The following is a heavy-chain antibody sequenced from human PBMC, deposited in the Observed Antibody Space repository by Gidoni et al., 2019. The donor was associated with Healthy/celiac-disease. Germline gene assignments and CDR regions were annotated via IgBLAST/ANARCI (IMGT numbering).Heavy chain of an antibody. Sequence: QVPLQWSGPRLVKPSETLSPHCPVPDGSIRHYHWSWIRQPPGKGLEWIGYIYYSGGTHYNPALKRRVAISVDTSKNQFSLKLSSVTAADTGVDYCARGVGTSMVGGEYYYYMDVWGKGTTVTVSS. CDR3: ARGVGTSMVGGEYYYYMDV. V-gene: IGHV4-59*08. CDR1: DGSIRHYH. J-gene: IGHJ6*03. CDR2: IYYSGGT. D-gene: IGHD5-18*01.